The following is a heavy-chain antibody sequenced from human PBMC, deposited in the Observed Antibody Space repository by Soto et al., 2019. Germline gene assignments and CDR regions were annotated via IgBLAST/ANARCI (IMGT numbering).Heavy chain of an antibody. CDR3: ARAPQTVAGAGIWY. CDR1: GYTFISYG. D-gene: IGHD6-13*01. J-gene: IGHJ4*02. V-gene: IGHV1-18*04. Sequence: QVQLVQSGAEVKKPGASVKVSCKASGYTFISYGISWVRQAPGQGLEWMGWISGYNGDTNHAQKLQGRVTMTTDTSTSTAYMELRSLRSDDTAVYYCARAPQTVAGAGIWYWGQGTLVTVSS. CDR2: ISGYNGDT.